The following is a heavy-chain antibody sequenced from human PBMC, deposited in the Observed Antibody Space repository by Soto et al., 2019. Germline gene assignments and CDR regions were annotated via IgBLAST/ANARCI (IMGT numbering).Heavy chain of an antibody. V-gene: IGHV3-33*01. CDR1: GFTFSSYG. CDR2: IWYDGSNK. CDR3: AMGTNDYGDYEDAFDI. Sequence: GSLRLSCAASGFTFSSYGMHWVRQSPGKGLEWVAVIWYDGSNKYYADSVKGRFTISRDNSKNTLYLQMNSLRAEDTAVYYCAMGTNDYGDYEDAFDIWGQGTMVTVSS. J-gene: IGHJ3*02. D-gene: IGHD4-17*01.